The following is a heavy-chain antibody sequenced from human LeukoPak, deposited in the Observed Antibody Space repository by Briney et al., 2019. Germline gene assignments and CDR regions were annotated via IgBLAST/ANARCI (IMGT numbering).Heavy chain of an antibody. D-gene: IGHD1-26*01. CDR3: AKDNSGSYSRFGY. CDR2: ISGSGGSA. V-gene: IGHV3-23*01. Sequence: GGSLRLSCAASGFTFSSYAMSWVRQAPGKGLEWVSAISGSGGSAYYADSVKGRFTISRDNSKNTLYLQMNSLRAEDTAVYYCAKDNSGSYSRFGYWGQGTLVTVSS. J-gene: IGHJ4*02. CDR1: GFTFSSYA.